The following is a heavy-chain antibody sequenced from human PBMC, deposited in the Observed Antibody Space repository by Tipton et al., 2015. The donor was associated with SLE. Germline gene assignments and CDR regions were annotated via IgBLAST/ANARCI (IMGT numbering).Heavy chain of an antibody. V-gene: IGHV3-43*01. CDR1: GFTFDDYT. J-gene: IGHJ3*02. D-gene: IGHD3-22*01. CDR3: AKGFYYDSSGDAFDI. Sequence: SLRLSCAASGFTFDDYTMHWVRQAPGKGLEWVSLISWDGGSTYYADSVKGRFTISRDNSKNSLYLQMNSLRTGDTALYYCAKGFYYDSSGDAFDIWGQGTMVTVSS. CDR2: ISWDGGST.